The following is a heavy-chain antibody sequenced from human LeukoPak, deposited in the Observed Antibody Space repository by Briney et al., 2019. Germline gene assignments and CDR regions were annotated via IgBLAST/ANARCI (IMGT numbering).Heavy chain of an antibody. Sequence: AGVKVSCKASGYTFTGHYLHWVRQAPGQGPEWMAWIHPNNGATDYAEKLKGRVTVTRDTTISTAYMELSSLRSDDTAMYYCARVADKATNHLFVQNLWGQGTLVTVSS. D-gene: IGHD5-24*01. V-gene: IGHV1-2*02. CDR3: ARVADKATNHLFVQNL. J-gene: IGHJ5*02. CDR1: GYTFTGHY. CDR2: IHPNNGAT.